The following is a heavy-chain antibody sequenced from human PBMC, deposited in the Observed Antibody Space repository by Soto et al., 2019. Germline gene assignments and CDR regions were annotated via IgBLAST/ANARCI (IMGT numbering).Heavy chain of an antibody. Sequence: GGSLRLSCAASGFTFSSYAMSWVRQAPGKGLEWVSAISGSGASTYYADSVKGRLTISRDNSKNTLYLQMNSLRAEDTAVYYCARRGGYDFDYWGQGTLVTVSS. D-gene: IGHD2-15*01. J-gene: IGHJ4*02. CDR3: ARRGGYDFDY. V-gene: IGHV3-23*01. CDR2: ISGSGAST. CDR1: GFTFSSYA.